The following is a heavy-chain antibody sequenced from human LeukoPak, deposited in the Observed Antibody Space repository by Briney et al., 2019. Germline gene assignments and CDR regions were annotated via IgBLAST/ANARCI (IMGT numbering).Heavy chain of an antibody. V-gene: IGHV4-61*02. CDR2: IYTSGST. CDR3: ARSRYYYDSSGYPHVGNFDY. Sequence: KASETLSLTCTVSGGSISSGSYYWSWIRQPAGKGLEWIGRIYTSGSTNYNPSLKSRVTISVDTSKNQFSLKLSSVTAADTAVYYCARSRYYYDSSGYPHVGNFDYWGQGTLVTVSS. D-gene: IGHD3-22*01. CDR1: GGSISSGSYY. J-gene: IGHJ4*02.